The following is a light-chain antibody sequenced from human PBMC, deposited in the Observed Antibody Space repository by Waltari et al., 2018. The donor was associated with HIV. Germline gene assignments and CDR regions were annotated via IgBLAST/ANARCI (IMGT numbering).Light chain of an antibody. Sequence: SYELTPPPSVSVSPGQTASITCPGDKLGDKYACWYQQKPGQSPVLVIYQDRKRPSGLPERFSGSNSGNTATLTISGTQAMDEADYYCQAWDSSTVWVFGGGTKLTVL. J-gene: IGLJ3*02. CDR1: KLGDKY. CDR2: QDR. CDR3: QAWDSSTVWV. V-gene: IGLV3-1*01.